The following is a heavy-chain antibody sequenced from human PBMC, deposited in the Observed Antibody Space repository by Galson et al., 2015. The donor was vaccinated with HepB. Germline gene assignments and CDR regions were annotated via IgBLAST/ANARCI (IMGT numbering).Heavy chain of an antibody. CDR1: GYSFTSYW. J-gene: IGHJ4*02. Sequence: QSGAEVKKPGESLRISCKGSGYSFTSYWISWVRQMPGKGLEWMGRIDPSDSYTNYSPSFQGHVTISADKSISTAYLQWSSLKASDTAMYYCARHGISGYSYGAEPNDYWGQGTLVTVSS. CDR3: ARHGISGYSYGAEPNDY. CDR2: IDPSDSYT. V-gene: IGHV5-10-1*01. D-gene: IGHD5-18*01.